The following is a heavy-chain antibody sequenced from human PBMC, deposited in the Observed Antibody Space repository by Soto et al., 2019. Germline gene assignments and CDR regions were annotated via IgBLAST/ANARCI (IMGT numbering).Heavy chain of an antibody. Sequence: SETLSLTCTVSGGSISSYYWSWIRQPPGKGLEWIGYIYYSGSTNYNPSLKSRVTISVDTSKNQFSLKLSSVTAADTAVYYCARDSLLWFGESNCYYYGMDVWGQGTTVTVSS. J-gene: IGHJ6*01. CDR2: IYYSGST. CDR1: GGSISSYY. V-gene: IGHV4-59*01. CDR3: ARDSLLWFGESNCYYYGMDV. D-gene: IGHD3-10*01.